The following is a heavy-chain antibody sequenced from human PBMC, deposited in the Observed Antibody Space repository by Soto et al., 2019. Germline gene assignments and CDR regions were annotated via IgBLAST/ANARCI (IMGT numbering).Heavy chain of an antibody. CDR1: GGSISSGGYY. CDR2: IYYSGST. CDR3: ARHGDGYNRNHFDY. J-gene: IGHJ4*02. Sequence: PSETLSLTCTVSGGSISSGGYYWGWIRQPPGKGLEWIGSIYYSGSTYYNPSLKSRVTISVDTSKNQFSLKLSSVTAADTAVYYCARHGDGYNRNHFDYWGQGTLVTVSS. V-gene: IGHV4-39*01. D-gene: IGHD5-12*01.